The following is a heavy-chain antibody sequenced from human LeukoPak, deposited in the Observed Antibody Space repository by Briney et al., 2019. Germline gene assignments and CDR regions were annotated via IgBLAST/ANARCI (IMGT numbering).Heavy chain of an antibody. CDR3: LRRGLGESDYYMDV. Sequence: SPGGSLSLSCAVSGFAFDGYGMSWVRQAPGKGLEWVSYINCKGSYIFYVDSVKRRFTISRDNAKNSLYLQVNSLRPEDTAGYYCLRRGLGESDYYMDVWGKGTTVTVSS. D-gene: IGHD3-10*01. J-gene: IGHJ6*03. CDR1: GFAFDGYG. V-gene: IGHV3-20*04. CDR2: INCKGSYI.